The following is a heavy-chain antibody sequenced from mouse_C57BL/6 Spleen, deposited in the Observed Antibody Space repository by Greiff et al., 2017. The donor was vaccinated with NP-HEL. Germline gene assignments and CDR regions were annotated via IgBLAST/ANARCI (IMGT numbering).Heavy chain of an antibody. J-gene: IGHJ4*01. CDR1: GYTFTDYN. D-gene: IGHD2-4*01. Sequence: EVKVVESGPELVKPGASVKIPCKASGYTFTDYNMDWVKQSHGKSLEWIGDINPNNGGTIYNQKFKGKATLTVDKSSSTAYMELRSLTSEDTAVYYCAREDYDGYYAMDYWGQGTSVTVSS. CDR2: INPNNGGT. CDR3: AREDYDGYYAMDY. V-gene: IGHV1-18*01.